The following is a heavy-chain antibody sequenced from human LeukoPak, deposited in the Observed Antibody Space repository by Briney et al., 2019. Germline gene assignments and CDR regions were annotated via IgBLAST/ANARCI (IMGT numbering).Heavy chain of an antibody. J-gene: IGHJ5*02. V-gene: IGHV1-18*01. Sequence: GASMKVSCKASGGTFRSYAINWVRQAPGQGLEWMGWISAYNGNTNYAQKLQGRVTMTTDTSTSTAYMELRSLRSDDTAVYYCARDPRGWENWFDPWGQGTLVTVSS. CDR3: ARDPRGWENWFDP. D-gene: IGHD1-26*01. CDR1: GGTFRSYA. CDR2: ISAYNGNT.